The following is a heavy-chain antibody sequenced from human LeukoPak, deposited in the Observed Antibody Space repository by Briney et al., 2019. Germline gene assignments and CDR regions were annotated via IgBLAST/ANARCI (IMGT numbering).Heavy chain of an antibody. Sequence: SETLSLTCAVSSGSISSGGYSWSWIRQPPGKGLEWIGYIYHSGSTYYNPSLKSRVTISVDRSKNQFSLKLSSVTAADTAVYYCARVRGTFCDYWGQGTLVTVSS. V-gene: IGHV4-30-2*01. CDR2: IYHSGST. D-gene: IGHD1-7*01. CDR1: SGSISSGGYS. CDR3: ARVRGTFCDY. J-gene: IGHJ4*02.